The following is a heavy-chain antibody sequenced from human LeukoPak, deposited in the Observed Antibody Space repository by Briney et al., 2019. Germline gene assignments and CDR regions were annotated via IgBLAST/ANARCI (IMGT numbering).Heavy chain of an antibody. Sequence: GGSLRLSCIASGFTFSSYGMHWVRQAPGKGLEWVAVIWYDGSNKYYADSVKGRFTISRDNFKNTLDLQMNSLRAEDTAVYYCARDRSYDFWSGYSTPDYWGQGTLVTVSS. CDR3: ARDRSYDFWSGYSTPDY. CDR1: GFTFSSYG. D-gene: IGHD3-3*01. V-gene: IGHV3-33*08. CDR2: IWYDGSNK. J-gene: IGHJ4*02.